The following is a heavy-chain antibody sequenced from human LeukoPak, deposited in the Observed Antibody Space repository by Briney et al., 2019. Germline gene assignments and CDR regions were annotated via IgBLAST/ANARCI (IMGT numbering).Heavy chain of an antibody. J-gene: IGHJ4*02. CDR3: AKEVPLVVSKDQFDS. CDR1: GFTSSIYV. Sequence: GGSLIPYCAASGFTSSIYVISWVRQAPGKGLEWVSAISDSGGSTFYADSVKGRFTIYRDNSKNTLYLQMNSLRAEDTAVYYCAKEVPLVVSKDQFDSWDERPLLTVSS. D-gene: IGHD3-22*01. CDR2: ISDSGGST. V-gene: IGHV3-23*01.